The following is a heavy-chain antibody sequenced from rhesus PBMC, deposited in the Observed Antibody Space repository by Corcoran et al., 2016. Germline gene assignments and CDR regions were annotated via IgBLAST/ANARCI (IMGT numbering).Heavy chain of an antibody. CDR2: ISGSSGRP. CDR3: ARLAGTLIFGTRFDV. V-gene: IGHV4-65*02. J-gene: IGHJ5-1*01. D-gene: IGHD1-1-1*01. Sequence: QVPLQESGPGLVKPSETLALTCAVTGGPISSRNCGSWIRQPPWTGMEWVGLISGSSGRPYNNPSLKSRVTISKDTSNDQFSLKLSSVTAADTAVYYCARLAGTLIFGTRFDVWGPGVLVTVSS. CDR1: GGPISSRNC.